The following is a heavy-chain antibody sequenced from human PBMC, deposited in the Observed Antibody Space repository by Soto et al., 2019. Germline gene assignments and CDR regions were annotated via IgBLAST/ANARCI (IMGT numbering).Heavy chain of an antibody. CDR3: ARQSTPADINLWFDS. CDR2: IFYSGST. J-gene: IGHJ5*01. CDR1: GGSISSSRSY. Sequence: QLQLQESGPGLVKASETLSLTCNVSGGSISSSRSYWAWIRQPPGKGLEWIANIFYSGSTYYNPSPASRVTVSVSTSMNQFSLKPSSVTAASTAVYYCARQSTPADINLWFDSLVQGTLVTGSS. V-gene: IGHV4-39*01. D-gene: IGHD2-2*01.